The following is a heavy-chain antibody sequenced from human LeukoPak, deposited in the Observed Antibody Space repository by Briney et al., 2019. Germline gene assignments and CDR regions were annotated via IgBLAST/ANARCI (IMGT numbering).Heavy chain of an antibody. CDR2: IWYDGSNK. V-gene: IGHV3-33*01. Sequence: PGGSLRLSCAASGFTFSSYGMHWVRQAPGKGLEWVAVIWYDGSNKYYADSVKGRFTISRDNSKNTLYLQMNSLRAEDTAVYYCARIHGRDSSSRGTWGQGTMVTVSS. D-gene: IGHD6-13*01. CDR1: GFTFSSYG. CDR3: ARIHGRDSSSRGT. J-gene: IGHJ5*02.